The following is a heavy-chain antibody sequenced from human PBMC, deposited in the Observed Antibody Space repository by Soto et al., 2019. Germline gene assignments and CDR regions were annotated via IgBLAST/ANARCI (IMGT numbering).Heavy chain of an antibody. D-gene: IGHD5-18*01. CDR2: IHGDGGKI. CDR3: ARDFYGGYTYGPGDY. CDR1: GFIFENFG. Sequence: GGSLRLSCAASGFIFENFGMSWVRQAPGKGLEWVANIHGDGGKIYYVDSVKGRFTISRDNAKRSLYLQMNSLRAEDTAVYYCARDFYGGYTYGPGDYWGQGALVTVSS. J-gene: IGHJ4*02. V-gene: IGHV3-7*01.